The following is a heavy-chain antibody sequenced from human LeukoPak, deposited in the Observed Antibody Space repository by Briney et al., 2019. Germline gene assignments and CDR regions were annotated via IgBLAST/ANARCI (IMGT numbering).Heavy chain of an antibody. Sequence: SETLSRTCAVSGYSISNSYYWGWIRQPPGKGLEWIGSIYHTGGTYYNPSLKSRVTISIDTSKNQFSLNLSSVTAADTAVYYCARDAQTYYYDTSGYYFEYWGQGTLVTVSS. CDR3: ARDAQTYYYDTSGYYFEY. CDR1: GYSISNSYY. J-gene: IGHJ4*02. V-gene: IGHV4-38-2*02. D-gene: IGHD3-22*01. CDR2: IYHTGGT.